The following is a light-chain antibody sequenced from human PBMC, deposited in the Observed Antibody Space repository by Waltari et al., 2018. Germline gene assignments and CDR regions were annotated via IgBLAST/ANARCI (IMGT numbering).Light chain of an antibody. CDR3: QQYDDLPIT. CDR2: DAS. Sequence: DIQMTQSPSSLSASVGDRVTITCQASQAISNYLNWYQQQPGKAPKLLIYDASSLETGVPSRFSGSGSGTYFTFTISSLQPEDVATYYCQQYDDLPITFGQGTRLEIK. CDR1: QAISNY. V-gene: IGKV1-33*01. J-gene: IGKJ5*01.